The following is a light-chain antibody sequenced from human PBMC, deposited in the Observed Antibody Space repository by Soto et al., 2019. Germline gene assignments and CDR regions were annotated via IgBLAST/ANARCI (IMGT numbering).Light chain of an antibody. J-gene: IGLJ1*01. CDR3: NSYRHSTTLV. CDR2: DVS. Sequence: QSVLTQPASVSGSPGQSITISCTGTSSDVGGYNSVSWFQQHPSKAPKLIIYDVSHRPSGVSIRFSGPKSGNTASLTISGLQAEDEADYYCNSYRHSTTLVFGTGTKVTVL. CDR1: SSDVGGYNS. V-gene: IGLV2-14*01.